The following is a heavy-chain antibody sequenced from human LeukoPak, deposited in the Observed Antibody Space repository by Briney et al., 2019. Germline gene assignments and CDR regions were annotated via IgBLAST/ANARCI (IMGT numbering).Heavy chain of an antibody. CDR2: IYSGGST. CDR1: GFTVSSNY. D-gene: IGHD5-24*01. V-gene: IGHV3-66*01. J-gene: IGHJ4*02. Sequence: GGSLRLSCAASGFTVSSNYMSWVRQAPGKGLEWVSVIYSGGSTYYADSVKGRFTISRDNSKNTLYLQMNSLRAEDTAVYYCARERDGCNYFDYWGQGTLVTVSS. CDR3: ARERDGCNYFDY.